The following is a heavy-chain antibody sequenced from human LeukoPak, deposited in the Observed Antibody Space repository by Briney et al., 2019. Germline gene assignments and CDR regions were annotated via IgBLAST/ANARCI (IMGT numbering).Heavy chain of an antibody. CDR3: VCYYNSGGYRLDY. CDR2: IYHTGNT. CDR1: GGSISSPNW. V-gene: IGHV4-4*02. D-gene: IGHD3-22*01. J-gene: IGHJ4*02. Sequence: PSGTLSLTCAVSGGSISSPNWWTWVRQPPGKGLEWIGEIYHTGNTSYSPSLKSRVTMSVDKSKNQFSLKLSSLTAADTAVYFCVCYYNSGGYRLDYWGQGTLVTVSS.